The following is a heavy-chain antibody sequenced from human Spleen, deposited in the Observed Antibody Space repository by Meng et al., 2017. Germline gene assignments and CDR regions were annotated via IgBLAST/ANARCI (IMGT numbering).Heavy chain of an antibody. CDR2: IKQDGSEK. CDR1: GLSFTDAW. D-gene: IGHD6-13*01. V-gene: IGHV3-7*01. Sequence: GESLKISCVASGLSFTDAWMSWVRQAPGKGLEWVANIKQDGSEKYYVDSVKGRFTISRDNAKNSLYLQMNSLRAEDTAVYYCAKMEGRRSSHHDYWGQGTLVTVSS. J-gene: IGHJ4*02. CDR3: AKMEGRRSSHHDY.